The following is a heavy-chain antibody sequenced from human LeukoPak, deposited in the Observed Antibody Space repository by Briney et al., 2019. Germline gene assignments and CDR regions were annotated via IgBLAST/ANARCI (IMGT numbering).Heavy chain of an antibody. CDR2: ISGSGGST. J-gene: IGHJ4*01. CDR3: TTAGLQWLVYGDY. V-gene: IGHV3-23*01. D-gene: IGHD6-19*01. CDR1: GFTFSSYA. Sequence: GGSLRLSCAASGFTFSSYAMSWVRQAPGKGLEWVSAISGSGGSTYYADSVKGRFTISRDNSKNTLYLQMNSLRTEDTAVYYCTTAGLQWLVYGDYWGHGTLVTVSS.